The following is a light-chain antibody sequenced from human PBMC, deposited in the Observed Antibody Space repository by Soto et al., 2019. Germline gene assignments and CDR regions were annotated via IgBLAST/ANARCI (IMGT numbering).Light chain of an antibody. Sequence: DIQMTQSPSTLSGSVGDRVTITCRASQTISSWLAWYQQKPGKAPKLLIYAASSLQSGVPSRFSGSGSGTEFTLTISSLQPEDFATYYCLQHNSYPRVTFGGGTKVEIK. CDR3: LQHNSYPRVT. CDR1: QTISSW. J-gene: IGKJ4*01. CDR2: AAS. V-gene: IGKV1-5*01.